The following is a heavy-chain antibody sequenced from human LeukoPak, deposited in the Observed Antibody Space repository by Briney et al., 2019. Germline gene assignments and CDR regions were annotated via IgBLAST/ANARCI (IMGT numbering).Heavy chain of an antibody. CDR3: ARGYSSSWYGFDY. D-gene: IGHD6-13*01. V-gene: IGHV4-61*10. Sequence: SETLSLTCTVSGGSISSGSYYWSWIRQPAGKGLEWIGYISYSGSANYNPSLKSRVTISVDTSKNQFSLNLNSVTAADTAVYFCARGYSSSWYGFDYWGQGTLVTVSS. CDR2: ISYSGSA. CDR1: GGSISSGSYY. J-gene: IGHJ4*02.